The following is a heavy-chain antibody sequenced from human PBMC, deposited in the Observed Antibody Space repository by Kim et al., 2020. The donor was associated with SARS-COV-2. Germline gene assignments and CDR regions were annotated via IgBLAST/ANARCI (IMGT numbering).Heavy chain of an antibody. D-gene: IGHD6-13*01. J-gene: IGHJ4*02. CDR3: ARTGYSSSWLFDY. Sequence: AQRIQGRVTMTTDTPTSTAYMELRSLRSDDTAVYYCARTGYSSSWLFDYWGQGTLVTVSS. V-gene: IGHV1-18*01.